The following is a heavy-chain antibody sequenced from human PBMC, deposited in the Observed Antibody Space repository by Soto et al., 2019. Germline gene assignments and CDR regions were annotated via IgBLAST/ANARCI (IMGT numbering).Heavy chain of an antibody. D-gene: IGHD4-17*01. CDR2: IYYSGST. CDR1: GGSISSYY. V-gene: IGHV4-59*01. CDR3: ARDVFDGGDAFDI. J-gene: IGHJ3*02. Sequence: SETLSLTCTVSGGSISSYYWSWIRQPPWKGLEWIGYIYYSGSTNYNPSLKSRVTISVDTSKNQFSLKLSSVTAEDTAVYYCARDVFDGGDAFDIWGQGTMVTVSS.